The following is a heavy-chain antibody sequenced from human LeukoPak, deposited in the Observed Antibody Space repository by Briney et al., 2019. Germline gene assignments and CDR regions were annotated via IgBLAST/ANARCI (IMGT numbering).Heavy chain of an antibody. Sequence: PSETLSLTCTVSGASMSNSFWSWMRQPAGKGLEWIGRIYTSGSTNYNPSLKSRVTLSVDTSNNQFSLKLTSVTAADTALYYCATHPAGCGGTCPFDYWGQGTLVTVSS. CDR1: GASMSNSF. J-gene: IGHJ4*02. CDR3: ATHPAGCGGTCPFDY. CDR2: IYTSGST. D-gene: IGHD2-15*01. V-gene: IGHV4-4*07.